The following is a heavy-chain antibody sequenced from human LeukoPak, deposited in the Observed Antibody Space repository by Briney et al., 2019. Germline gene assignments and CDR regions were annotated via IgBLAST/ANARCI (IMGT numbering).Heavy chain of an antibody. Sequence: ASVKVSCKASGYTFTGYYMHWVRQAPGQGLEWMGWINPNSGGTNYAQKFQGRVTMTRDTSISTAYMELSRLRSDDTAVYYCARHYGSGSYGIDYWGQGTLVTVSS. D-gene: IGHD3-10*01. V-gene: IGHV1-2*02. CDR1: GYTFTGYY. CDR3: ARHYGSGSYGIDY. J-gene: IGHJ4*02. CDR2: INPNSGGT.